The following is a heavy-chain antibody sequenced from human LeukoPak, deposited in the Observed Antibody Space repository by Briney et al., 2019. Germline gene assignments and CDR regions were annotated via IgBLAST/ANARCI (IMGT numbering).Heavy chain of an antibody. CDR1: GGSISSGVYY. CDR2: IYYSGST. Sequence: SQTLSLTCTVSGGSISSGVYYWSWIRQHPGQGLEWIGYIYYSGSTYSNPSLKSRLTMSVDISKNQFSLKLSSVTAADTAVYYCARGVKGLRGAFDIWGQGTMVTVSS. V-gene: IGHV4-31*03. J-gene: IGHJ3*02. D-gene: IGHD3-10*01. CDR3: ARGVKGLRGAFDI.